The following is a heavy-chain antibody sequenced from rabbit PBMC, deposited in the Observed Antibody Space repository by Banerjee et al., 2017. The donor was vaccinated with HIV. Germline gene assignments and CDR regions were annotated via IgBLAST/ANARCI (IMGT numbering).Heavy chain of an antibody. CDR2: IDAGTSGTT. CDR3: ARDGFGTGPDYDL. Sequence: QEQLEESGGDLVKPEGSLTITCTASGFSFSNKYVMCWVRQAPGKGLEWIACIDAGTSGTTYYANWAKGRFTFSKTSSTTVTLQMTSLTAADTATYFCARDGFGTGPDYDLWGQGTLVTVS. CDR1: GFSFSNKYV. J-gene: IGHJ6*01. D-gene: IGHD7-1*01. V-gene: IGHV1S45*01.